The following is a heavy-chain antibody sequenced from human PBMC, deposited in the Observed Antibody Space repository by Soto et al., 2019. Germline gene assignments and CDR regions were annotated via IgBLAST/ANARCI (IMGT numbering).Heavy chain of an antibody. D-gene: IGHD5-18*01. CDR3: ASANTAMTDYYYYGMDV. Sequence: SETLSLTCTVSSGSISSPDYYWSWIRQPPGKGLEWIGEIFHSGSTNYNPSLKSRVTIPVDKSKNQFSLKLSSVTAADTAVYYCASANTAMTDYYYYGMDVWGQGTTVTVSS. V-gene: IGHV4-39*07. CDR2: IFHSGST. J-gene: IGHJ6*02. CDR1: SGSISSPDYY.